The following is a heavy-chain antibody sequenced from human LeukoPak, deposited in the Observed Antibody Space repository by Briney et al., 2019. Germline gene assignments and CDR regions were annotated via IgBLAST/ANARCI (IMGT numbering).Heavy chain of an antibody. Sequence: GRSLRLSCAASGFTFSSYAMHWVRQAPGKGLEWVAVISYDGSNKYYADSVKGRFTISRDNSKNTLCLQMNSLRAEDTAVHYCARDSNVYYYDSSGYVDYWGQGTLVTVSS. CDR1: GFTFSSYA. D-gene: IGHD3-22*01. CDR2: ISYDGSNK. V-gene: IGHV3-30-3*01. J-gene: IGHJ4*02. CDR3: ARDSNVYYYDSSGYVDY.